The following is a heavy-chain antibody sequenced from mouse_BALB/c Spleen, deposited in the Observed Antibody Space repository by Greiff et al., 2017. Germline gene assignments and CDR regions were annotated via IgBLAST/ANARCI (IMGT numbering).Heavy chain of an antibody. V-gene: IGHV1-5*01. CDR1: GYTFTSYW. CDR3: TREGYYGSSYFDY. D-gene: IGHD1-1*01. Sequence: EVKLQQSGTVLARPGASVKMSCKASGYTFTSYWMHWVKQRPGQGLEWIGAIYPGNSDTSYNQKFKGKAKLTAVTSTSTAYMELSSLTNEDSAVYYCTREGYYGSSYFDYWGQGTTLTGSS. J-gene: IGHJ2*01. CDR2: IYPGNSDT.